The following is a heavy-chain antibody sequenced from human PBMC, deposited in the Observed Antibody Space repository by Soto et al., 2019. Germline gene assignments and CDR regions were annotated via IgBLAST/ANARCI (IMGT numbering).Heavy chain of an antibody. J-gene: IGHJ6*02. CDR3: ARGWRDDYYGSGSYPIYYYYYGMDV. Sequence: PGGSLRLSCAASGFTFSSYGMHWVRQAPGKGLEWVAVISYDGSNKYYADSVKGRFTISRDNSKNTLYLQMNSLRAEDTAVYYCARGWRDDYYGSGSYPIYYYYYGMDVWGQGTTVTVSS. CDR1: GFTFSSYG. V-gene: IGHV3-30*03. D-gene: IGHD3-10*01. CDR2: ISYDGSNK.